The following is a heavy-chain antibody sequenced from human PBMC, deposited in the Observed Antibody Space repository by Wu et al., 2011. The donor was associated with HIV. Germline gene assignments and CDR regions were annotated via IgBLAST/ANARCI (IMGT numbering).Heavy chain of an antibody. Sequence: QVQLVQSGAEVKKPGASVKVSCKASGYTSTSYGINWVRQAPAQGLEWMGWIIPYNGDTNYAHNLQGRVTMTTDTSTGTVYMELRSLRSDDTAVYYCARLEEWFGDLLDDVEIWGQGTMVTVSS. CDR1: GYTSTSYG. CDR2: IIPYNGDT. V-gene: IGHV1-18*01. D-gene: IGHD3-10*01. CDR3: ARLEEWFGDLLDDVEI. J-gene: IGHJ3*02.